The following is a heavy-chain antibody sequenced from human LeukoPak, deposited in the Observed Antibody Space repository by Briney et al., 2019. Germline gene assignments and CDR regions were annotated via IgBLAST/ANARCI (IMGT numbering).Heavy chain of an antibody. CDR3: ASTGARYYYDSSGYYSFDY. CDR1: GFTFSSYA. Sequence: GGSLRLSCAASGFTFSSYAMSWVRQAPGKGLEWVSAISGSGGSTYYADSVKGRFTISRDNSKNTLYLQMNSLRAEDTAVYYCASTGARYYYDSSGYYSFDYWGQGALVTVSS. D-gene: IGHD3-22*01. CDR2: ISGSGGST. V-gene: IGHV3-23*01. J-gene: IGHJ4*02.